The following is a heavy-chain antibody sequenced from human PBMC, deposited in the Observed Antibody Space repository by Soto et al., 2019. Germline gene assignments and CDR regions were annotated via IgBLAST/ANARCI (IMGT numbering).Heavy chain of an antibody. D-gene: IGHD2-2*01. J-gene: IGHJ4*02. Sequence: GGSLRLSCSASGFTFSSYAMHWVRQAPGKGLEYVSAISSNGGSTYYADSVKGRFTISRDNSKNTLYLQMSSLRAEDTAVYYCVKDLRDFVVVPAAKPRDYWGQGTLVTVSS. CDR2: ISSNGGST. CDR1: GFTFSSYA. CDR3: VKDLRDFVVVPAAKPRDY. V-gene: IGHV3-64D*08.